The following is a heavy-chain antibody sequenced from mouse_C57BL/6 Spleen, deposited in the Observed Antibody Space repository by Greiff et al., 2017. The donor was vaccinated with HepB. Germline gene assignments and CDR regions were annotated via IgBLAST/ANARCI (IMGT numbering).Heavy chain of an antibody. J-gene: IGHJ2*01. CDR2: ISGGGGNT. Sequence: EVQVVESGGGLVKPGGSLKLSCAASGFTFSSYTMSWVRQTPEKRLEWVATISGGGGNTYYPDSVKGRFTISRDNAKNTLYLQMSSLRSEDTALYYCARLGSSHDYWGQGTTLTVSS. D-gene: IGHD1-1*01. CDR1: GFTFSSYT. CDR3: ARLGSSHDY. V-gene: IGHV5-9*01.